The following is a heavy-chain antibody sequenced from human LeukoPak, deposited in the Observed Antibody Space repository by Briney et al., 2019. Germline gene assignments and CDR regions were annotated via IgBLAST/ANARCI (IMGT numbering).Heavy chain of an antibody. Sequence: SETLSLTCAVYGGSFSGYYWSWIRQPPGKGLEWIGEINHSGSTNYNPSLKSRATISVDTSKNQFSLKLSSVTAADTAVYYCASTYGSGSYYGYFQHWGQGTLVTVSS. D-gene: IGHD3-10*01. CDR2: INHSGST. J-gene: IGHJ1*01. V-gene: IGHV4-34*01. CDR3: ASTYGSGSYYGYFQH. CDR1: GGSFSGYY.